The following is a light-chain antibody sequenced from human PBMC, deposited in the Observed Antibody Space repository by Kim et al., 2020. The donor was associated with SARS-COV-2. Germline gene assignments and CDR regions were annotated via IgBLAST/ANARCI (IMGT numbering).Light chain of an antibody. CDR2: EDT. Sequence: VFAGKTASISCSGDKLGNKYAYWYQQKPGQSPVVVIYEDTKRPSGIPERFSGSNSGNTAPLTISGTQAMDEADYYCQAWDSSTAVFGTGTKVTVL. CDR1: KLGNKY. J-gene: IGLJ1*01. V-gene: IGLV3-1*01. CDR3: QAWDSSTAV.